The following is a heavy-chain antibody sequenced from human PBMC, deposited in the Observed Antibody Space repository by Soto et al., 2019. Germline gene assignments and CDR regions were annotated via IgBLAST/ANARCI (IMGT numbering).Heavy chain of an antibody. CDR3: ARGGRCSSTSSYPRLETNWFDP. J-gene: IGHJ5*02. CDR1: GFTFSSYW. CDR2: INSDGSST. D-gene: IGHD2-2*01. Sequence: EVQLVESGGGLVQPGGSLRLSCAASGFTFSSYWMHWVRQAPGKGLVWVSRINSDGSSTTYADSVKGRFTISRDNAKNTLYLQMNSLRAEDTAVYYCARGGRCSSTSSYPRLETNWFDPWGQGTLVTVSS. V-gene: IGHV3-74*01.